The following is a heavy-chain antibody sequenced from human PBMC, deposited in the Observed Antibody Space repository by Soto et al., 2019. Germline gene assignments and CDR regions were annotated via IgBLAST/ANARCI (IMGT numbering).Heavy chain of an antibody. V-gene: IGHV4-30-4*01. Sequence: PSETLSLTCTVSGDSITSGESYWSWIRQPPGKGLEWIGYIYYSGSTYYNPSLKSRISISVDTSKNQFSLKLSSVTAADTAVYYCARQGGGLYDSSGYHYYYYYGMDVWGQGTTVTVSS. D-gene: IGHD3-22*01. CDR1: GDSITSGESY. CDR3: ARQGGGLYDSSGYHYYYYYGMDV. J-gene: IGHJ6*02. CDR2: IYYSGST.